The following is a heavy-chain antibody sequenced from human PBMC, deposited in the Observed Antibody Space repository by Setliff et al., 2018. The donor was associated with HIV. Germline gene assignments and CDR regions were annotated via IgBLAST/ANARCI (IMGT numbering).Heavy chain of an antibody. CDR1: GGSMSSYF. J-gene: IGHJ4*02. D-gene: IGHD2-15*01. CDR3: ARVDCSGGSCYSPAY. V-gene: IGHV4-59*01. Sequence: SETLSLTCTASGGSMSSYFWSWIRQSPGKGLEWIGYIYNSGGTNYNPSLKSRVTISLDTSKNQFSLNLTSVTAADTAVYYCARVDCSGGSCYSPAYWGQGTLVTVSS. CDR2: IYNSGGT.